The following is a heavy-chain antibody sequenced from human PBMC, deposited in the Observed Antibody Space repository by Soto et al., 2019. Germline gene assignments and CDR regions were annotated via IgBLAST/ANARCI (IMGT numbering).Heavy chain of an antibody. CDR1: GGSFSVYY. J-gene: IGHJ6*02. V-gene: IGHV4-34*01. D-gene: IGHD2-2*02. CDR3: ARRGYCSSTSCYTPRYGMDV. Sequence: PSETLYLTCAVYGGSFSVYYWSLIRQPPGKGLEWIGEINHSGSTNYNPSLKSRVTISVDTSKNQFSLKLSSVTAADTAVYYCARRGYCSSTSCYTPRYGMDVWGQGTTVTVSS. CDR2: INHSGST.